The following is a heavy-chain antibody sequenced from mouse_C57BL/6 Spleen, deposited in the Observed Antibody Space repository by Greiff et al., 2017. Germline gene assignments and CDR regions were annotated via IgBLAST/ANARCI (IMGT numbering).Heavy chain of an antibody. CDR3: ASGGLDYSSWYFDV. V-gene: IGHV1-55*01. Sequence: QVQLQQSGAELVKPGASVKMSCKASGYTFTSYWITWVKQRPGQGLEWIGDIYPGSGSTNYNEKFKSKATLTVDTSSSTAYLQLSILTSADSAVYYCASGGLDYSSWYFDVWGTGTTVTVSS. D-gene: IGHD2-5*01. CDR2: IYPGSGST. J-gene: IGHJ1*03. CDR1: GYTFTSYW.